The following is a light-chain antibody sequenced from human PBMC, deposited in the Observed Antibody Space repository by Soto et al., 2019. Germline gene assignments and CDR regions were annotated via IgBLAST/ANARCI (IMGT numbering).Light chain of an antibody. CDR2: DVS. V-gene: IGLV2-14*01. J-gene: IGLJ1*01. CDR1: SSDVGGYNY. CDR3: SSYTSSSTYYV. Sequence: QSALTQPASVSGSPGQSITISCTGTSSDVGGYNYVSWHQQHPGKAPKLMIYDVSNRPSEVSNRFSGSKSGNTASLTISGLQAEDEADYYCSSYTSSSTYYVFGTGTKVTVL.